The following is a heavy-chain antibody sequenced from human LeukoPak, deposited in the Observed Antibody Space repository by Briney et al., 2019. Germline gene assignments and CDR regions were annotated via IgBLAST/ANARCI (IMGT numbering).Heavy chain of an antibody. CDR2: IYTSGST. V-gene: IGHV4-4*07. CDR3: AREGITYGSGSYYPYYYYYYMDV. Sequence: SETLSLTCTVSGGSFSSYYLSWVRQPAGKGLEWIGRIYTSGSTNYNPSLKSLVTMSVDTSQNQFSLKLSYVTAAAPAVYYCAREGITYGSGSYYPYYYYYYMDVWGKGTPVTISS. J-gene: IGHJ6*03. CDR1: GGSFSSYY. D-gene: IGHD3-10*01.